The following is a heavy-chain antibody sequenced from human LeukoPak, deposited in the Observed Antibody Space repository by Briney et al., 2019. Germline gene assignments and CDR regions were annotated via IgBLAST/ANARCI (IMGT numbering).Heavy chain of an antibody. CDR1: GGSISSYY. CDR2: IYTSGST. D-gene: IGHD2-15*01. CDR3: ARAYCSGGSCPFDY. J-gene: IGHJ4*02. V-gene: IGHV4-4*07. Sequence: PSETLSLTCTVSGGSISSYYWSWIRQPAGKGLEWIGRIYTSGSTNYNPSLKSRVTMSVDTSKNQFSLKLSSVTAADTAVYYRARAYCSGGSCPFDYWGQGTLVTVSS.